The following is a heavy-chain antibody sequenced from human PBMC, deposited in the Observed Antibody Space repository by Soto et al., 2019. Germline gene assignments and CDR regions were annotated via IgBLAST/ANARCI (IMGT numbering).Heavy chain of an antibody. V-gene: IGHV3-30*18. CDR2: ISYDGSNK. CDR3: AKVLRSLWFGEGHYYYYGMDV. D-gene: IGHD3-10*01. Sequence: GGSLRLSCAASGFTFSSYGMHWVRQAPGKGLEWVAVISYDGSNKYYADSVKGRFTISRDNSKNTLYLQMNSLRAEDTAVYYCAKVLRSLWFGEGHYYYYGMDVWGQGTTVTVSS. CDR1: GFTFSSYG. J-gene: IGHJ6*02.